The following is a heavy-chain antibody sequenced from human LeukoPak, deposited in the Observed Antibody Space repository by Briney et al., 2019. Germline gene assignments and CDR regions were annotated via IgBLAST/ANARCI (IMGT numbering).Heavy chain of an antibody. D-gene: IGHD1-7*01. CDR2: VSGNGGST. J-gene: IGHJ4*02. CDR1: GFTFSTYA. Sequence: GGSLRLSCAASGFTFSTYAMSWVRQAPGKGLEWVAGVSGNGGSTSYADSVKGRFTISRDNSKNTLYLQMNSLRAEDTAVYYCARELELREFDYWGQGTLVTVSS. CDR3: ARELELREFDY. V-gene: IGHV3-23*01.